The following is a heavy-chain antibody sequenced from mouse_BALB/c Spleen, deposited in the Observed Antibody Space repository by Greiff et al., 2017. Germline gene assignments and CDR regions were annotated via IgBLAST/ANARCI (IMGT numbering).Heavy chain of an antibody. D-gene: IGHD1-1*02. CDR2: ILPGSGST. V-gene: IGHV1-9*01. Sequence: VQRVESGAELMKPGASVKISCKATGYTFSSYWIEWVKQRPGHGLEWIGEILPGSGSTNYNEKFKGKATFTADTSSNTAYMQLSSLTSEDSAVYYCARQGLWYAMDYWGQGTSVTVST. J-gene: IGHJ4*01. CDR3: ARQGLWYAMDY. CDR1: GYTFSSYW.